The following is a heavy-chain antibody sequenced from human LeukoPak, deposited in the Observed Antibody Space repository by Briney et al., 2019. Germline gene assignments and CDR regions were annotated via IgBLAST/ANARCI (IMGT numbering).Heavy chain of an antibody. Sequence: GGSLRLSCAASGFTFSSYGMHWVRQAPGKGLEWVAVIWYDGSNKYYADSVKGRFTISRDNSKNTLYLQMNSLRAEDTAVYYCAKDHSPGVAAADVAEYFQHWGQGTLVTVSS. V-gene: IGHV3-30*02. J-gene: IGHJ1*01. CDR2: IWYDGSNK. D-gene: IGHD6-13*01. CDR1: GFTFSSYG. CDR3: AKDHSPGVAAADVAEYFQH.